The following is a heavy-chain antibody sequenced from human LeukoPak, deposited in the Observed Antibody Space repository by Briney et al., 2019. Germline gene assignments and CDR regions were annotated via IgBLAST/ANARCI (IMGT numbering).Heavy chain of an antibody. J-gene: IGHJ3*02. CDR1: GFTFSSYT. D-gene: IGHD6-13*01. CDR3: ASLAHRYDSSWHLIYDAFDI. Sequence: GGSLRLSCAASGFTFSSYTMHWVRQAPGKGLEWVAVVSYDGSNKYYADSVKGRFTISRDNSKDTLYLQMNSLRTEDTAVYYCASLAHRYDSSWHLIYDAFDIWGQGTMVTVSS. V-gene: IGHV3-30-3*01. CDR2: VSYDGSNK.